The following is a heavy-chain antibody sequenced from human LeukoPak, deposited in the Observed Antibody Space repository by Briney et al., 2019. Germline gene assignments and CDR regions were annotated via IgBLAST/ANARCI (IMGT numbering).Heavy chain of an antibody. J-gene: IGHJ4*02. Sequence: GGSLRLSCAASGFSVSSNYMSWVRQTPGKGLEWVSVIYSGGTTYYADSVKGRFTISSDNSKNTLYLQLNSLRPEDTAVYYCAKVGGTTVISYYFDYWGQGTLVTVSS. V-gene: IGHV3-66*01. CDR3: AKVGGTTVISYYFDY. CDR1: GFSVSSNY. CDR2: IYSGGTT. D-gene: IGHD1/OR15-1a*01.